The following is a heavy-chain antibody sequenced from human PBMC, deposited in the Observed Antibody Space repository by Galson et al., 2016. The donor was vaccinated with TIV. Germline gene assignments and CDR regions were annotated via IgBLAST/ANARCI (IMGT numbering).Heavy chain of an antibody. CDR3: ARISGYYDSSGHYIPRSFDY. J-gene: IGHJ4*02. D-gene: IGHD3-22*01. CDR1: GFSLTTTGMC. V-gene: IGHV2-70*11. CDR2: IDWDDDK. Sequence: PALVKPTQTLTLTCAFSGFSLTTTGMCVTWIRQPPGKALEWLARIDWDDDKYYSTSLKTRLTISKDTSKNQVVLTMTNMDPVDTATYYCARISGYYDSSGHYIPRSFDYWGQGALVTVSS.